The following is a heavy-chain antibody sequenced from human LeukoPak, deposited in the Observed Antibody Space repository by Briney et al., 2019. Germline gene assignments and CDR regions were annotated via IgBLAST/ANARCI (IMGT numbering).Heavy chain of an antibody. CDR1: GGSISSYY. D-gene: IGHD2-2*01. CDR3: ALIAPAGSYYFDY. J-gene: IGHJ4*02. CDR2: IYYSGST. V-gene: IGHV4-59*01. Sequence: SETLSLTCTVSGGSISSYYWSWIRQPPGKGLEWIGYIYYSGSTNYNPSLKSRVTISVDTSKNQFSLKLSSVTAADTAVYYCALIAPAGSYYFDYWGQGTLVTVSS.